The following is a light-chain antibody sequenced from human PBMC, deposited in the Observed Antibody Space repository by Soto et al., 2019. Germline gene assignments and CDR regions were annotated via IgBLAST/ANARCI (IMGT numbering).Light chain of an antibody. J-gene: IGKJ5*01. V-gene: IGKV3-11*01. Sequence: EIVLTQSPATLSLSPGERATLSCRASQSVGSYLAWYQQKPGQAPRLLIYRASSRAAGLPDRFSGSGSGTDFTLTISSLQSEDFGVYYCQQYWKWPITFGQGTRLEIK. CDR3: QQYWKWPIT. CDR1: QSVGSY. CDR2: RAS.